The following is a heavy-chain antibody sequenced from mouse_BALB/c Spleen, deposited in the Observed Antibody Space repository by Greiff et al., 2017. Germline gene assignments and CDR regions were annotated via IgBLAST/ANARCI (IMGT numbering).Heavy chain of an antibody. Sequence: VKLQESGAELVRPGTSVKVSCKASGYAFTNYLIEWVKQRPGQGLEWIGVINPGSGGTNYNEKFKGKATLTADKSSSTAYMQLSSLTSDDSAVYFISCSSRVYNAMAYWGQGTSVTVSS. CDR2: INPGSGGT. V-gene: IGHV1-54*01. CDR1: GYAFTNYL. D-gene: IGHD1-3*01. J-gene: IGHJ4*01. CDR3: SCSSRVYNAMAY.